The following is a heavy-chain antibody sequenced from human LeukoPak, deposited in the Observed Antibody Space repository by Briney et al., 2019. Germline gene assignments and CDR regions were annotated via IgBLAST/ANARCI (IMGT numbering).Heavy chain of an antibody. D-gene: IGHD3/OR15-3a*01. CDR2: IDAAGDP. CDR1: GLTLSNYD. J-gene: IGHJ6*02. CDR3: ARGDSYYSYGMDV. Sequence: GGSLRLSCAASGLTLSNYDMHWVRKVTGKGLEGVSLIDAAGDPYYPGSVKGRFTISRENAKNSLYLQMNSLGVGDTAVYYCARGDSYYSYGMDVWGQGTMVTVS. V-gene: IGHV3-13*05.